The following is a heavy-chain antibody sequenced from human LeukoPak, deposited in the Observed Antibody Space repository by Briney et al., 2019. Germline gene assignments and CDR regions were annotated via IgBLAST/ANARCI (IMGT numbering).Heavy chain of an antibody. D-gene: IGHD4-23*01. CDR1: GYTFTSYY. J-gene: IGHJ6*03. V-gene: IGHV1-2*02. CDR3: ARDNSPRLSYYYMDV. Sequence: ASVKVSCKASGYTFTSYYMHWVGQAPGQGLEWMGWINPNSGGTNYAQKFQGRVTITADESTSTAYMELSSLRSEDTAVYYCARDNSPRLSYYYMDVWDKGTTVTVSS. CDR2: INPNSGGT.